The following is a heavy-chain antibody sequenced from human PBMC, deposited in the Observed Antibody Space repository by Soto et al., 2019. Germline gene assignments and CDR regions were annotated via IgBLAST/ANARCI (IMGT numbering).Heavy chain of an antibody. V-gene: IGHV3-74*01. CDR1: GFTFNSYW. D-gene: IGHD4-17*01. J-gene: IGHJ4*02. CDR3: ARDSNYGDYFDY. Sequence: GGSLRLSCAASGFTFNSYWMHWVRQVPGKGLVWVSRINNDGSTTNYADSVKGRFTISRDNSKNTLYLQMNSLRAEDTAVYYCARDSNYGDYFDYWGQGTLVTVSS. CDR2: INNDGSTT.